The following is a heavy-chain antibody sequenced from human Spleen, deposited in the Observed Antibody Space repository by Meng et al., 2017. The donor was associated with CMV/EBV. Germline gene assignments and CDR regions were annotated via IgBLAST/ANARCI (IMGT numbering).Heavy chain of an antibody. D-gene: IGHD4-11*01. CDR1: GFTFSSYW. J-gene: IGHJ6*02. CDR2: IKQDGSEK. Sequence: GESLKISCAASGFTFSSYWMSWVRQAPGKGLEWVANIKQDGSEKYYVDSVKGRFTISRDNAKNSLYLQMNSLRAEDTAVYYCAREKWTVTILYYYYGMDVWGQATTVTVSS. CDR3: AREKWTVTILYYYYGMDV. V-gene: IGHV3-7*01.